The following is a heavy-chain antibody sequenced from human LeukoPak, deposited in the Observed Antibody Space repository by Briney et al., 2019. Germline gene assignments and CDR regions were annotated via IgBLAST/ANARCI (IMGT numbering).Heavy chain of an antibody. CDR3: AKSKVKMSIAAAGYGTDV. CDR2: INGSGGST. V-gene: IGHV3-23*01. Sequence: PGGSLRLSCAASGFTFSNYAMSWVRQAPGKGLEWVSGINGSGGSTYYADSVKGRFTISRDNSKNTLSLHMNSLRAEDTAIYYCAKSKVKMSIAAAGYGTDVWGQGTTVTVSS. CDR1: GFTFSNYA. D-gene: IGHD6-13*01. J-gene: IGHJ6*02.